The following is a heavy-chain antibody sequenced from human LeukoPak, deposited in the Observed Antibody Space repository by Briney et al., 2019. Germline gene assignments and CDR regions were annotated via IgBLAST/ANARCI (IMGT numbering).Heavy chain of an antibody. J-gene: IGHJ5*02. Sequence: PGGSLRLSCAASGFSFSTCAMNWVRQAPGKGLEWVSAISGSGSNTYYADSVKGRFTISRDNSKNTLYLQMNSLRAEDTAVYFCAKEAYSSNCFDPWGQGALVTVS. V-gene: IGHV3-23*01. CDR2: ISGSGSNT. CDR1: GFSFSTCA. D-gene: IGHD4-11*01. CDR3: AKEAYSSNCFDP.